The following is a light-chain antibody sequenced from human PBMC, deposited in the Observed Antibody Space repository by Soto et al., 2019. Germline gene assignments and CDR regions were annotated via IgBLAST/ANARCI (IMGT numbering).Light chain of an antibody. V-gene: IGKV1-33*01. CDR2: DAS. Sequence: DIQMTQSPSSLSASVGDRVTITCQASHDIKKYLNWYQEKPGKAPKLLIYDASNLQTGDPSRISGSGSGTHFTFTISSLQPEDIATDYCQRYDSLPPTFGGGTGLDIK. J-gene: IGKJ5*01. CDR1: HDIKKY. CDR3: QRYDSLPPT.